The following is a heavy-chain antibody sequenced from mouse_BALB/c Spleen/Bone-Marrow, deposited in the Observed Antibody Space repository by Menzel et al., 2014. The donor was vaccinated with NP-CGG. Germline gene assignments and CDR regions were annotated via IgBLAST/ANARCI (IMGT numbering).Heavy chain of an antibody. V-gene: IGHV1S56*01. J-gene: IGHJ4*01. CDR2: IYPGNVNT. CDR1: GYTFTSYY. Sequence: VQVVESGPELVKPGASVRISCKASGYTFTSYYIHWVKQRPGQGLEWIGWIYPGNVNTMYNEKFKGKATLTADKSSSTAYMQLSSLTSEDSAVYFCARGGDGYSNAMDYWGQGTSVTVSS. D-gene: IGHD2-3*01. CDR3: ARGGDGYSNAMDY.